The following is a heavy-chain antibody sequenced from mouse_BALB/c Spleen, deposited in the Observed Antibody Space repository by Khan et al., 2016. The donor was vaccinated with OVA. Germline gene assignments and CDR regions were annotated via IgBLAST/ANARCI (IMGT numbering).Heavy chain of an antibody. CDR2: INTYTGEP. CDR1: GYTFTKFG. Sequence: QIQLVQSGPELKKPGETVKISCKASGYTFTKFGMNWVKQAPGKGLEWMGWINTYTGEPTYADDFKGRFAFSMETSASTAYLQINNLKDEDAATYFCAGPPYLSYTMAYWGQGTSVTVSS. V-gene: IGHV9-3-1*01. D-gene: IGHD2-10*01. CDR3: AGPPYLSYTMAY. J-gene: IGHJ4*01.